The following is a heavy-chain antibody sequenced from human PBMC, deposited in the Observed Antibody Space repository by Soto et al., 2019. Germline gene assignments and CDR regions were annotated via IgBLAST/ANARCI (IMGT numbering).Heavy chain of an antibody. D-gene: IGHD2-21*02. CDR2: IYYSGST. CDR3: ARHPSDFWFDP. V-gene: IGHV4-39*01. Sequence: SETLPLTCTVSGGSISSSSYFWGWIRQPPGKGLEWIGSIYYSGSTYYNPSLKSRVTVSVDTSKNQFSLKLSSVTAADTAVYYCARHPSDFWFDPWGQGTLVTVSS. J-gene: IGHJ5*02. CDR1: GGSISSSSYF.